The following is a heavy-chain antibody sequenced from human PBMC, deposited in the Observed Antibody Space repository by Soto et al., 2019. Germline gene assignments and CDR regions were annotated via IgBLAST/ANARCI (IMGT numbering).Heavy chain of an antibody. CDR1: GYTFTDHY. Sequence: GASVKVSCKASGYTFTDHYIHWVRQAPGQGLEWRGWINPDSGATNFAQNFQGRVTMTRDTSISTAYMELTRLRSDDTAVYYCASSYYHSSGYFNWFDPWGQGTLVTVSS. CDR2: INPDSGAT. CDR3: ASSYYHSSGYFNWFDP. J-gene: IGHJ5*02. D-gene: IGHD5-12*01. V-gene: IGHV1-2*02.